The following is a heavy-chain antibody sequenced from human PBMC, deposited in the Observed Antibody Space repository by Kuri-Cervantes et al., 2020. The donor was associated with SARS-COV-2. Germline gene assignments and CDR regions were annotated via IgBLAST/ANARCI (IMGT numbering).Heavy chain of an antibody. Sequence: GESLKISCAASGFTFSSYGMHWVRQAPGKGLEWVAVIWYDGSNKYYADSVKGRFTISRDNSKNTLYLQMNSLRAEDTAVYYCARVEITMVRGPHGAFDIWGQGTMVTVSS. D-gene: IGHD3-10*01. CDR3: ARVEITMVRGPHGAFDI. J-gene: IGHJ3*02. CDR2: IWYDGSNK. V-gene: IGHV3-33*01. CDR1: GFTFSSYG.